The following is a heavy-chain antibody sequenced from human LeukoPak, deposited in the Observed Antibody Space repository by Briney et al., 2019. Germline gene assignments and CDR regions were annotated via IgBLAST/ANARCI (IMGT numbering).Heavy chain of an antibody. J-gene: IGHJ6*02. CDR2: IRSKANSYAT. Sequence: GGSLRLSCAASGFTLSGSAMAWVRQASGKVLEWVGRIRSKANSYATAYAASVKGRFTISRDDSKKTAYLQMNSLKTEDTAVYYCTTGTAVAGSYYSYYYGMDVWDQGTTVTVSS. V-gene: IGHV3-73*01. D-gene: IGHD6-19*01. CDR1: GFTLSGSA. CDR3: TTGTAVAGSYYSYYYGMDV.